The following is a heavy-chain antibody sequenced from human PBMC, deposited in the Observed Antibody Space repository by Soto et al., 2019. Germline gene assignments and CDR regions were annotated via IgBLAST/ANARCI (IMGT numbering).Heavy chain of an antibody. J-gene: IGHJ4*02. CDR2: IYHSGST. CDR1: SGSISSSNW. D-gene: IGHD3-3*01. V-gene: IGHV4-4*02. Sequence: SETLSLTCAVSSGSISSSNWWSWGRQPPGKGLEWIGEIYHSGSTNYNPSLKSRVTISVDKSNNQFSLKLSSVTAADTAVYYCAVGIGGAITIFGVLPPIALHYRGPGTLVTVSS. CDR3: AVGIGGAITIFGVLPPIALHY.